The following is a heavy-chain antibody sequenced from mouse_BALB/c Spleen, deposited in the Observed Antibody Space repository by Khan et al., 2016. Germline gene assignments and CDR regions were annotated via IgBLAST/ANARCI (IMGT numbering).Heavy chain of an antibody. V-gene: IGHV7-3*02. CDR1: GFTFTDYY. Sequence: EVELVESGGGLVQPGGSLRLSCATSGFTFTDYYMSWVRQPPGKALEWLGFIRNKANGYTTAYSASVKGRFTISRDTSQSILYLQMNTLRAEDSATYYCARDTIGRDYWGQGTSVTVSS. CDR2: IRNKANGYTT. J-gene: IGHJ4*01. CDR3: ARDTIGRDY. D-gene: IGHD2-14*01.